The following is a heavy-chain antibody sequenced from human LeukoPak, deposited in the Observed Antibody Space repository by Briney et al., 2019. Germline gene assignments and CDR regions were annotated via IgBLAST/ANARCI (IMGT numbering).Heavy chain of an antibody. V-gene: IGHV3-33*01. CDR1: GFIFSTYG. CDR3: GRGRDLPAFDI. D-gene: IGHD3-10*01. CDR2: IWHDGTNK. J-gene: IGHJ3*02. Sequence: GGSLRLSCAASGFIFSTYGIHWVRQAPGKGLEWVAVIWHDGTNKHYADSVKGRFTISRDNSKNTLYLQMDSLRVEDTAVYYCGRGRDLPAFDIWGQGTLVTVSS.